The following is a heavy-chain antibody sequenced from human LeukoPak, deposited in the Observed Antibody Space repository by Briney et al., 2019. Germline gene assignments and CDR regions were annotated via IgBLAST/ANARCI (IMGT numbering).Heavy chain of an antibody. V-gene: IGHV1-2*02. J-gene: IGHJ6*02. CDR1: GYTFTGYY. D-gene: IGHD5-18*01. CDR2: INPNSGGT. Sequence: ASVKVSCKASGYTFTGYYMHWVRQAPGQGLEWMGWINPNSGGTNYAQKFQGRVTMTRDTSTSTVYMELSSLRSEDTAVYYCARTLRLVDTAMVKIPYGMDVWGQGTTVTVSS. CDR3: ARTLRLVDTAMVKIPYGMDV.